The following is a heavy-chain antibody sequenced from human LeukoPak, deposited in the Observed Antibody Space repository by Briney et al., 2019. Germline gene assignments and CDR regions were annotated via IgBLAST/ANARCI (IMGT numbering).Heavy chain of an antibody. J-gene: IGHJ4*02. CDR3: ASTYCGDYMSYFDF. CDR2: SQHSGAS. D-gene: IGHD4-17*01. V-gene: IGHV4-30-2*01. Sequence: SETLSLTCAVSGGAITSDTYSWTWIRHTPGKGLEWIGFSQHSGASSYNPSLKSRVTISVDRTKNQFSLTLTSVTAADTAVYYCASTYCGDYMSYFDFWGQGTPVTVSS. CDR1: GGAITSDTYS.